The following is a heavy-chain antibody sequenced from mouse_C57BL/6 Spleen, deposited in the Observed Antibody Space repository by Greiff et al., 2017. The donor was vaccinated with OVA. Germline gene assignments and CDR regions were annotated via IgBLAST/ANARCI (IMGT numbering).Heavy chain of an antibody. Sequence: QVQLQQSGAELMKPGASVKLSCKATGYTFTGYWIEWVKQRPGHGLEWIGEILPGSGSTNYNAKFKGKATFTADTSSNTAYMQLSSLTTEDSAIYYWARKGVVGMDYARDNWGKETSVTVSS. CDR3: ARKGVVGMDYARDN. CDR1: GYTFTGYW. CDR2: ILPGSGST. J-gene: IGHJ4*01. D-gene: IGHD1-1*01. V-gene: IGHV1-9*01.